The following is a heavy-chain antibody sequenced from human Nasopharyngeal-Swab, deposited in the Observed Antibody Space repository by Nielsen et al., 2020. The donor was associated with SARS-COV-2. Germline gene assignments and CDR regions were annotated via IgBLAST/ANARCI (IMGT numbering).Heavy chain of an antibody. Sequence: GSLRLSCKGSGYSFTSYWIGWVRQMPGKGLEWMGIIYPGDSDTRYSPSFQGQVTISADKSISTAYLQWSSLKASDTAMYYCARHMPNWYFDLWGRGTLVTVSS. V-gene: IGHV5-51*01. D-gene: IGHD2-2*01. J-gene: IGHJ2*01. CDR1: GYSFTSYW. CDR3: ARHMPNWYFDL. CDR2: IYPGDSDT.